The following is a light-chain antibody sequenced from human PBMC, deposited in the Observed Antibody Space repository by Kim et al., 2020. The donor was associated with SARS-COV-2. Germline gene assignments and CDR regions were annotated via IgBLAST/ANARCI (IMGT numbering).Light chain of an antibody. Sequence: QSITISCTGTSSDVGGYNYVSWYQQHPDKAPKLMIYDVSNRPSGVSNRFSGSKSGNTASLTISGLQAEDEADYYCSSYTSSSTLGVFGTGTKVTVL. CDR3: SSYTSSSTLGV. V-gene: IGLV2-14*03. CDR1: SSDVGGYNY. CDR2: DVS. J-gene: IGLJ1*01.